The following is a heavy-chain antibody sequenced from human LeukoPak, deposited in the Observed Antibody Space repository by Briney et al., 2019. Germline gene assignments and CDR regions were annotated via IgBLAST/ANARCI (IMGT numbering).Heavy chain of an antibody. Sequence: GGSLRLSCAASGFTFSSYAMHWVRQAPGKGLEWVAVISYDGSNKYYADSVKGRFTISRDNAKNSLYLQMKSLRDEDTAVYYCARYGSGTSYITNYFDYWGQGTLVTVSS. CDR3: ARYGSGTSYITNYFDY. J-gene: IGHJ4*02. D-gene: IGHD3-10*01. CDR2: ISYDGSNK. CDR1: GFTFSSYA. V-gene: IGHV3-30-3*01.